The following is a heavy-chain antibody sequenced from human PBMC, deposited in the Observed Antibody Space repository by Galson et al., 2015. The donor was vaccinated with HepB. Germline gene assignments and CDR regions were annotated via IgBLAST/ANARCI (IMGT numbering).Heavy chain of an antibody. D-gene: IGHD2-21*02. CDR3: ARIERYCGGDCYDEGGY. J-gene: IGHJ4*02. V-gene: IGHV4-30-4*01. Sequence: TLSLTCTVSGGSISSGDYYWSWIRQPPGKGLEWIGHIYYSGSTYYNPSLKSRVTISVGTSKNQFSLKLSSVTAADTAVYYCARIERYCGGDCYDEGGYWGQGTLVTVSS. CDR2: IYYSGST. CDR1: GGSISSGDYY.